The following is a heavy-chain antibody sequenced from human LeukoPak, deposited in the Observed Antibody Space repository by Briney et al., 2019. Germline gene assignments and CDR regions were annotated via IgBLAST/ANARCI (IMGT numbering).Heavy chain of an antibody. J-gene: IGHJ4*02. V-gene: IGHV3-73*01. D-gene: IGHD3-9*01. CDR1: GVIFSGPA. Sequence: PGGSLKLSCAASGVIFSGPALHWVRQAPGTGLEWVGRIRSKANRYETSYAASVKGTFTISRDDSKNTVYLQMDSLKTAGTAFYYWTRLGRYYASGTRYFDYGGKGTLVTVSS. CDR3: TRLGRYYASGTRYFDY. CDR2: IRSKANRYET.